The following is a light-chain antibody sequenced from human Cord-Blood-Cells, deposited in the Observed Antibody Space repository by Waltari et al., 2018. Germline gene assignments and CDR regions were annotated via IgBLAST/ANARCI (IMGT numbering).Light chain of an antibody. V-gene: IGLV2-14*01. J-gene: IGLJ3*02. CDR2: DVS. Sequence: QSALTQPASVSGSPGQSITISCTGTSSDVGGYTYVPWYQQHPGKAPKRMMYDVSKRPSGVSKRFSGSKSGNTASLTISGLQAEDEADYYCSSYTSSSTWVFGGGTKLTVL. CDR3: SSYTSSSTWV. CDR1: SSDVGGYTY.